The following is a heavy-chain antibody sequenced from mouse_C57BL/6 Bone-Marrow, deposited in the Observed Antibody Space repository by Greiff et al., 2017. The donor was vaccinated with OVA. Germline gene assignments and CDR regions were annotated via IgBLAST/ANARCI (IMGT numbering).Heavy chain of an antibody. Sequence: LVESGAELVRPGTSVKMSCKASGYTFTNYWIGWAKQRPGHGLEWIGDIYPGGGYTNYNEKFKGKATLTADKSSSTAYMQFSSLTSEDSAIYYCARGEGLRWYFDVWGTGTTVTVSS. CDR3: ARGEGLRWYFDV. CDR2: IYPGGGYT. CDR1: GYTFTNYW. V-gene: IGHV1-63*01. J-gene: IGHJ1*03. D-gene: IGHD2-4*01.